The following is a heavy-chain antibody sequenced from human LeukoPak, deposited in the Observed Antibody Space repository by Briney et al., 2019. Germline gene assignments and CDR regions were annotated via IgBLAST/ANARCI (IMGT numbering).Heavy chain of an antibody. D-gene: IGHD1-1*01. J-gene: IGHJ6*03. CDR3: ASTAWTPPYYMDV. CDR1: GYTFTSYY. CDR2: INPSGGST. V-gene: IGHV1-46*03. Sequence: ASVKVFCKASGYTFTSYYMHWVRQAPGQGLEWMGIINPSGGSTSYAQKFQGRVTMTRDTSTSTVYMELSSLRSEDTAVYYCASTAWTPPYYMDVWGKGTTVTVSS.